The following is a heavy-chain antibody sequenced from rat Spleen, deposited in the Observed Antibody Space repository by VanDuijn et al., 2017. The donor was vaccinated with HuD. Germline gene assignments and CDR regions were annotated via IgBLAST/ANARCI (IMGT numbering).Heavy chain of an antibody. CDR1: VYSITSSY. CDR3: ARREFGSYGY. D-gene: IGHD4-3*01. CDR2: ISYSGST. Sequence: EVQLQESGPGLVKPSQSLSLTCSVTVYSITSSYRWSWIRKFPGNGMEWMGYISYSGSTNYNPSLRSRISITRDTSKNQFFLHLNSVTTEDTATYYCARREFGSYGYWGQGVMVTVSS. V-gene: IGHV3-1*01. J-gene: IGHJ2*01.